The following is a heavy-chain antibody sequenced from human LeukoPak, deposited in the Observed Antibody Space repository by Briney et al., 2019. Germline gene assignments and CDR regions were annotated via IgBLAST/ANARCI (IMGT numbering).Heavy chain of an antibody. J-gene: IGHJ4*02. V-gene: IGHV3-30*02. CDR1: GFTFSSYD. Sequence: GGSLRLSCAASGFTFSSYDMHWVRQAPGKGLEWVAFMRYDGSNKYYADSVKGRFTISRDNSKNTLYLQMNSLRAEDTAVYNCAKDSSGYYYDDYYFDHWGQGTLVTVSS. CDR3: AKDSSGYYYDDYYFDH. CDR2: MRYDGSNK. D-gene: IGHD3-22*01.